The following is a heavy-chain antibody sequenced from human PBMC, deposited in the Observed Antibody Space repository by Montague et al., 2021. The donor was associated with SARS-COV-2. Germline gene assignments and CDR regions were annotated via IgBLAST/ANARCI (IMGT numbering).Heavy chain of an antibody. J-gene: IGHJ4*02. CDR2: VHDIESS. CDR1: GGSISRYF. D-gene: IGHD3-16*01. CDR3: ARVTLGGRDGRTRQYDGLDS. V-gene: IGHV4-59*01. Sequence: SETLSLTCTVSGGSISRYFWNWIRQTPGKGLEWMGYVHDIESSIYNPPLQSRITILLDTPKNQFSQRLNAVTAADTAVYYCARVTLGGRDGRTRQYDGLDSWGQGILVTVSS.